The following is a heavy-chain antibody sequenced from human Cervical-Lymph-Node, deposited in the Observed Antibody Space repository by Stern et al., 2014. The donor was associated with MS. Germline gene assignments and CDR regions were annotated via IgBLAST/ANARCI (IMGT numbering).Heavy chain of an antibody. J-gene: IGHJ6*02. CDR2: IYSGGDT. V-gene: IGHV3-66*01. CDR1: GFTVTNNY. Sequence: VQLVESGGNLVQPGGSRGLSWAVSGFTVTNNYMSWVRQAPGKGLEWVSVIYSGGDTYYADSVKGRFTISRDKSKNTLYLQMNSLTEEDTAVYYCVRGTDMDVWGQGTTVTVSS. CDR3: VRGTDMDV.